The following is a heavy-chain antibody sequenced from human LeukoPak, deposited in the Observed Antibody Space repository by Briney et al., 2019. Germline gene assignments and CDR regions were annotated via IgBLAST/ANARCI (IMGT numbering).Heavy chain of an antibody. D-gene: IGHD6-13*01. CDR1: GFTFSDYY. V-gene: IGHV3-11*01. J-gene: IGHJ3*02. CDR2: ISSSGSTI. CDR3: ASGIAAAGTSDAFDI. Sequence: GGSLRLSCAASGFTFSDYYMSWIRQAPGKGLEWGSYISSSGSTIYYADSVKGRFTISRDNAKNSLYLQMNSLRAEDTAVYYCASGIAAAGTSDAFDIWGQGTMVTVSS.